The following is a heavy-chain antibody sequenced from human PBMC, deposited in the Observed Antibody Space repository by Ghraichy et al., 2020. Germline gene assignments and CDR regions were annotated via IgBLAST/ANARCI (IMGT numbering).Heavy chain of an antibody. CDR3: GKAGIAAVAAAIEY. V-gene: IGHV3-23*01. CDR1: GFTLSTYA. J-gene: IGHJ4*02. CDR2: ISGGGGSS. Sequence: GGSLRLSCAASGFTLSTYAMSWVRQAPGRGLEWVSGISGGGGSSYYADSVKGRFTISRDNSKNTLYLQMNSLRGEDTAVYYCGKAGIAAVAAAIEYWGQGTLVTVSS. D-gene: IGHD2-2*02.